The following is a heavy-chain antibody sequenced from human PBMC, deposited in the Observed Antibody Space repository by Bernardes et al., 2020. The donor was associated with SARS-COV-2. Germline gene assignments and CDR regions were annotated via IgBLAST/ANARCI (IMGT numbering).Heavy chain of an antibody. CDR3: ARVQFSDYGDYRGAFDI. CDR2: IYTSGST. Sequence: SEALSLTCTVSGGSISSYYWSWIRQPAGKGLEWIGRIYTSGSTNYNPSLKSRVTMSVDTSKNQFSLKLSSVTAADTAVYYCARVQFSDYGDYRGAFDIWGQGTMVTVSS. D-gene: IGHD4-17*01. V-gene: IGHV4-4*07. J-gene: IGHJ3*02. CDR1: GGSISSYY.